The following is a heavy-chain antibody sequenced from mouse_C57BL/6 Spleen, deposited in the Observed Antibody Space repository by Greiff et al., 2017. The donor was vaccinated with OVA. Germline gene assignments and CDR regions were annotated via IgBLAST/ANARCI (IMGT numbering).Heavy chain of an antibody. Sequence: VQLQQSGAELVRPGASVTLSCKASGYTFTDYEMHWVKQTPVHGLEWIGAIDPETGGTAYNQKFKGKAILTADKSSSTAYMELRSLTSEDSAVYYCTRWGDCYYYAMDYWGQGTSVTVS. CDR3: TRWGDCYYYAMDY. V-gene: IGHV1-15*01. J-gene: IGHJ4*01. CDR1: GYTFTDYE. CDR2: IDPETGGT.